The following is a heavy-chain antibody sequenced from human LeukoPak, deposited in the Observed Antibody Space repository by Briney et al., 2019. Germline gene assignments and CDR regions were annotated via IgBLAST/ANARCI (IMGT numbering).Heavy chain of an antibody. CDR1: GGSISSDSYY. V-gene: IGHV4-39*01. CDR3: ARQTMVRGIISNPIEY. D-gene: IGHD3-10*01. Sequence: PSETLSLTCTVSGGSISSDSYYWGWIRQPPGKGLEWIASIYYSGSTYYNSSLKSRVTISIDTSKNHFSLKLSSVTAADTAVYYCARQTMVRGIISNPIEYWGQGTLVTVSS. J-gene: IGHJ4*02. CDR2: IYYSGST.